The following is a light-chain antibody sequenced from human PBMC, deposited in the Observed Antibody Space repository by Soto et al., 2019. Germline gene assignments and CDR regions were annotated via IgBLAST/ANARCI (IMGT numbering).Light chain of an antibody. CDR3: SSYTSSSTLPVV. V-gene: IGLV2-14*01. CDR2: EVS. Sequence: QLVLTQPASVSGSPGQSITISCTGTSSDVGGYNYVSWYQQHPGKAPKLMIYEVSNRPSGVSNRFSGSKSGNTASLTISGLQAEDEADYYCSSYTSSSTLPVVFGGGTKLTVL. J-gene: IGLJ2*01. CDR1: SSDVGGYNY.